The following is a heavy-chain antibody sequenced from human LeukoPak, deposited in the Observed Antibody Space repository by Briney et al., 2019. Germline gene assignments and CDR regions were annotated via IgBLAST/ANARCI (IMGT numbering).Heavy chain of an antibody. Sequence: AGGALRLSCAAPGFHLYSYWMDWGRPAPGEGLVWVSRIKGDVSYANYADSVKGRFTISRDNAKNTLYLQMNSLRVEDTAVYYCARDNDFWSLDYWGQGALVTVSS. CDR2: IKGDVSYA. J-gene: IGHJ4*02. CDR1: GFHLYSYW. V-gene: IGHV3-74*01. CDR3: ARDNDFWSLDY. D-gene: IGHD3-3*01.